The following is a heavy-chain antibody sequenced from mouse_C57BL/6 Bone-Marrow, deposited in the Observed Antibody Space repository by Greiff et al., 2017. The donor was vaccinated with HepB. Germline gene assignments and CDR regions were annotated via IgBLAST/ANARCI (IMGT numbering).Heavy chain of an antibody. CDR1: GYTFTSYW. J-gene: IGHJ3*01. Sequence: QVQLQQPGAELVKPGASVKMSCKASGYTFTSYWITWVKQRPGQGLEWIGDIYPGSGSTNYNEKFKSKATLTVDTSSITAYMQLSSLTSEDAAVYYCARWGLGAWFAHWGQGTLVTVSA. CDR3: ARWGLGAWFAH. V-gene: IGHV1-55*01. CDR2: IYPGSGST. D-gene: IGHD2-4*01.